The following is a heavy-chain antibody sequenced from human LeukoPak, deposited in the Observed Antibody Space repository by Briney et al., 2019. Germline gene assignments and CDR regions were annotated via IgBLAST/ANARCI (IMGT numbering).Heavy chain of an antibody. V-gene: IGHV4-59*01. CDR2: IYYSGST. Sequence: SETLSLTCTVSGGSISSYYWSWIRQPPAKGLEWIGYIYYSGSTNYNPSLKSRVTISVDTSKNQFSLKLSSVTAADTAVYYCARTTYYYDSSGYVDYWGQGTLVAVSS. CDR3: ARTTYYYDSSGYVDY. CDR1: GGSISSYY. D-gene: IGHD3-22*01. J-gene: IGHJ4*02.